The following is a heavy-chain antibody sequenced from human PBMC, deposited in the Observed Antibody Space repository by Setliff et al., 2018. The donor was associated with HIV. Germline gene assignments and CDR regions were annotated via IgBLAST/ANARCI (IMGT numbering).Heavy chain of an antibody. D-gene: IGHD2-15*01. Sequence: LSLTCAVSGDPISSYYWSWIRQPPGKGLEWTGYNYTSGSTNYNPSLTSRITISVDTSKNHFSLMLSSVAAADPTLYYCARRAANGLFDYWGQGTLVTVSS. CDR3: ARRAANGLFDY. J-gene: IGHJ4*02. V-gene: IGHV4-4*09. CDR1: GDPISSYY. CDR2: NYTSGST.